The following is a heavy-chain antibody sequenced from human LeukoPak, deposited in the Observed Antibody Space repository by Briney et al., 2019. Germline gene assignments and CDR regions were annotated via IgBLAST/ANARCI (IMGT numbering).Heavy chain of an antibody. CDR1: GFTFSSYS. CDR2: ISSSSSTI. Sequence: GGSLRLSCAVSGFTFSSYSMNWVRQAPGKGLEWVSYISSSSSTIYYADSVKGRFTISRDNAKNSLYLQMNSLRAEDTAVYYCARVVESWGQGTLVTVSS. D-gene: IGHD2-15*01. V-gene: IGHV3-48*01. CDR3: ARVVES. J-gene: IGHJ5*02.